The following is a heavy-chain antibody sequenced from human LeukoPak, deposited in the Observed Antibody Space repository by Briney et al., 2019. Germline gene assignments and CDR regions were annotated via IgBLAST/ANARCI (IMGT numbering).Heavy chain of an antibody. J-gene: IGHJ4*02. CDR2: IYSSGST. CDR1: GFTVSSNY. Sequence: PGGSLRLSCAASGFTVSSNYMSWVRQAPGKGLEWVSVIYSSGSTYYADSVKGRFTISRDNSKNTLYLQMNSLRAEDTAVYYCASDCSSTSCFDYWGQGTLVTVSS. D-gene: IGHD2-2*01. V-gene: IGHV3-66*01. CDR3: ASDCSSTSCFDY.